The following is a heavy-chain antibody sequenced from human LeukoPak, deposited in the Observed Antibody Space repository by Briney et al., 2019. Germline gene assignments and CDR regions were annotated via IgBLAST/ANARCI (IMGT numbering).Heavy chain of an antibody. Sequence: GXSLRLSCAASGFTFSSYGMHWVRQAPGKGLEWVAFIRYDGSNKYYADSVKGRFTISRDNSKNTLYLQMNSLRAEDTAVYYCAKRWFGEYMDPFPRYIDYWGQGTLVTVSS. CDR3: AKRWFGEYMDPFPRYIDY. V-gene: IGHV3-30*02. CDR1: GFTFSSYG. D-gene: IGHD3-10*01. CDR2: IRYDGSNK. J-gene: IGHJ4*02.